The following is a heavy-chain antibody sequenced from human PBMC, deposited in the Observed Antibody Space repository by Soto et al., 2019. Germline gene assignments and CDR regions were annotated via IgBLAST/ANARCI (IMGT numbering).Heavy chain of an antibody. Sequence: ASVKVSCKASGYTFTSYDINWVRQATGQGFEYLGWMNPNSGNTGYVKKFQGRVTMTRDTSMSTAYMELSSLRSEDTAVYYCARVYCSGGSCYGIDYWGQGTLVTVSS. V-gene: IGHV1-8*01. D-gene: IGHD2-15*01. CDR3: ARVYCSGGSCYGIDY. CDR1: GYTFTSYD. CDR2: MNPNSGNT. J-gene: IGHJ4*02.